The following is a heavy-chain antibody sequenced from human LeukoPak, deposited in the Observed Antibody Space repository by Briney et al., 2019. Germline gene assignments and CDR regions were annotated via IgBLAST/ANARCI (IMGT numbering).Heavy chain of an antibody. CDR3: ARDSGSYGNDY. J-gene: IGHJ4*02. V-gene: IGHV3-64*01. Sequence: GGPLRLSCAASGFTFSRFAMHWVRQAPGKGLEYVSAISSNGGSTYYANSVKGRFTISRDNSKTTLYLQMGSLRAGDMAVYYCARDSGSYGNDYWGQGTLVTVSS. CDR2: ISSNGGST. CDR1: GFTFSRFA. D-gene: IGHD1-26*01.